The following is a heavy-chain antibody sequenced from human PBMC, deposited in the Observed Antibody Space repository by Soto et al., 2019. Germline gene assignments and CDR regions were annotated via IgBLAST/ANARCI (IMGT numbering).Heavy chain of an antibody. Sequence: GASVKVSCKASGYTFTSYGISWVRQAPGQGLEWMGWISAYNGNTNYAQKLQGRVTMTTDTSTSTAYMELRSLRSDDTAVYYCASVYSGDYYYGMDVWGQGTTVTVSS. J-gene: IGHJ6*02. CDR3: ASVYSGDYYYGMDV. CDR2: ISAYNGNT. V-gene: IGHV1-18*01. D-gene: IGHD1-26*01. CDR1: GYTFTSYG.